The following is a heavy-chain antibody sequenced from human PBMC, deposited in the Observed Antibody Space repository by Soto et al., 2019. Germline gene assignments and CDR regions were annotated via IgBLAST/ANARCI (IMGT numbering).Heavy chain of an antibody. V-gene: IGHV4-39*01. CDR3: ASRYIVLVPAASSGVYYGMDV. Sequence: SETLSLTCTVSGGSISSSSYYWGWIRQPPGKGLEWIGSIYYSGSTYYNPSLKSRVTISVGTSKNQFSLKLSSVTAADTAVYYCASRYIVLVPAASSGVYYGMDVWGQGTTVTVSS. D-gene: IGHD2-2*01. CDR1: GGSISSSSYY. J-gene: IGHJ6*02. CDR2: IYYSGST.